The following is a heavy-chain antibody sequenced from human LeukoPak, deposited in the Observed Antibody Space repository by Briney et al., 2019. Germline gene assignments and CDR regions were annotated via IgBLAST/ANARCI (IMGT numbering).Heavy chain of an antibody. D-gene: IGHD3-22*01. CDR1: GLTFTSSA. V-gene: IGHV1-58*02. CDR2: IVVGSGNT. CDR3: AAESPYDSSLDY. J-gene: IGHJ4*02. Sequence: SVKVSCKASGLTFTSSAMQWVRQARGQRLEWIGWIVVGSGNTNYAQKFQERVTTTRDMSTSTAYMELSSLRSEDTAVYYCAAESPYDSSLDYWGQGTLVTVSS.